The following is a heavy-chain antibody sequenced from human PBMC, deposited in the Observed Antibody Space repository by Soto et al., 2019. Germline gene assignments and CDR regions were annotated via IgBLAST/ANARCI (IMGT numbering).Heavy chain of an antibody. Sequence: SETLSLTCTVSGGSISSSSYYWGWIRQPPGKGLEWIGSIYYSGSTYYNPSLKSRVTISVDTSKNQFSLKLSSGTAADTAVYYCARDQPGSPVFDRSFDIWGQGTMVTVSS. CDR3: ARDQPGSPVFDRSFDI. V-gene: IGHV4-39*07. CDR1: GGSISSSSYY. D-gene: IGHD1-26*01. J-gene: IGHJ3*02. CDR2: IYYSGST.